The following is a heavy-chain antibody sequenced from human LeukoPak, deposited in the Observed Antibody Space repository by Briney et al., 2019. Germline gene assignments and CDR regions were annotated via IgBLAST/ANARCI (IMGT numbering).Heavy chain of an antibody. V-gene: IGHV3-23*01. Sequence: GGSLRLSCAASGFTFSNYAMNWVRQAPGKGLGWVSSMSVSGGSTYYADSVKGRFTISRDNSQNTLYLQMNSLRAEDTAVYYCARDSGYGDYVGNPWGQGTLVTVSS. CDR2: MSVSGGST. D-gene: IGHD4-17*01. CDR3: ARDSGYGDYVGNP. CDR1: GFTFSNYA. J-gene: IGHJ5*02.